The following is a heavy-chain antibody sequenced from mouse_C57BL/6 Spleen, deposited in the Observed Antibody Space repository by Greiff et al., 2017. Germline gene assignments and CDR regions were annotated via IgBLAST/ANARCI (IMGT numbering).Heavy chain of an antibody. CDR1: GYTFTSYW. D-gene: IGHD1-1*01. CDR3: ARPYYYGSSRYWYFDV. V-gene: IGHV1-61*01. Sequence: QVQLQQSGAELVRPGSSVKLSCKASGYTFTSYWMDWVKQRPGQGLEWIGNIYPSDSETHYNQKFKDKATLTVDKSSSTAYMQLSSLTSEDSAVYYCARPYYYGSSRYWYFDVWGTGTTVTVSS. CDR2: IYPSDSET. J-gene: IGHJ1*03.